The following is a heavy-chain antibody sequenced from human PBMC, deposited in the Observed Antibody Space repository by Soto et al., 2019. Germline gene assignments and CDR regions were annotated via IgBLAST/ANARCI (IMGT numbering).Heavy chain of an antibody. J-gene: IGHJ5*02. D-gene: IGHD1-26*01. CDR2: INSDGSTP. CDR1: GFTFISYW. CDR3: ARIVGADRRWFDP. V-gene: IGHV3-74*01. Sequence: GGSLRLSCAASGFTFISYWMHWVRQVPGEGLVWVSRINSDGSTPSYADSVKGRFTISRDSARNTLYLQMNSLRAEDTAVYYCARIVGADRRWFDPWGQGTLVTVSS.